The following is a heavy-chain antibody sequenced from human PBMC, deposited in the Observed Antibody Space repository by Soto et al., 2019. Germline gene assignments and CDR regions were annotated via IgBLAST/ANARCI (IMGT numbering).Heavy chain of an antibody. Sequence: SETLSLTCTVSRGSISSYYWSWIRQPPGKGLEWIGEINHSGSTNYNPSLKSRVTISVDTSKNQFSLKLSSVTAADTAVYYCARAMSSSWYFRAFDIWGQGTMVTVSS. D-gene: IGHD6-13*01. CDR3: ARAMSSSWYFRAFDI. V-gene: IGHV4-34*01. CDR2: INHSGST. CDR1: RGSISSYY. J-gene: IGHJ3*02.